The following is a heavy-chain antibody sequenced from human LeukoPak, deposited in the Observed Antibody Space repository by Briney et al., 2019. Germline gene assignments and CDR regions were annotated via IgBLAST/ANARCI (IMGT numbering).Heavy chain of an antibody. V-gene: IGHV3-30*04. CDR1: GFTFSSYA. D-gene: IGHD1-1*01. J-gene: IGHJ2*01. CDR3: ARVVHGIDWYFDL. CDR2: ISYDGSNK. Sequence: GRSLRLSCAASGFTFSSYAMHRVRQAPGKGLEWVAVISYDGSNKYYADSVKGRFTVSRDNSKNTLYLQMNSLRAEDTAVYYCARVVHGIDWYFDLWGRGTLVTVSS.